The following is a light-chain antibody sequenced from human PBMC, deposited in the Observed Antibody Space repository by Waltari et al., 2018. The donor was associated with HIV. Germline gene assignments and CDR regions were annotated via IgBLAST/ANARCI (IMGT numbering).Light chain of an antibody. CDR1: QSVSSN. J-gene: IGKJ1*01. CDR2: GAP. Sequence: EIVITKSPSTLSVSPGDSDTPSCRASQSVSSNLVWYQQKRGQAPRRLISGAPTRATGIPARFSGSGSGTEFTLTISSLQSQDFAVYHCQHYNNWPRGTFGQGTKVEIK. CDR3: QHYNNWPRGT. V-gene: IGKV3-15*01.